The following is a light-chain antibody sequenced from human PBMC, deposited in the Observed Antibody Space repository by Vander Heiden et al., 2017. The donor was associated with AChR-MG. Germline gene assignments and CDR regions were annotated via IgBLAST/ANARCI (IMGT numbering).Light chain of an antibody. CDR1: DLGDKY. J-gene: IGLJ3*02. CDR3: QAGDTSTAL. Sequence: SYDLTQPPSVSVSPGQTASITCSGDDLGDKYASWYQQKPGQSPVLVIYQDNKRPSGIPERYAGSNSGNTATLTISGTQATDEADYYCQAGDTSTALFGGGTKLTVL. CDR2: QDN. V-gene: IGLV3-1*01.